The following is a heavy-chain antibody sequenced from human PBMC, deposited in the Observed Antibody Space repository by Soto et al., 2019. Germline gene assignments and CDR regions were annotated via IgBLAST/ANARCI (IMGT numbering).Heavy chain of an antibody. D-gene: IGHD3-16*01. J-gene: IGHJ3*02. CDR2: MSHSGGT. Sequence: QVQLQQWCAGLLEPSETLSLTCAVYGGFVSSGSYYWSWIRQPPGKGLEWIGEMSHSGGTQFNPSLKSRVTISVDTSKNQFSLNIYSVTAADTALYYCARVERGTVTSVVDAFDIWGPGTMVTVSS. V-gene: IGHV4-34*01. CDR3: ARVERGTVTSVVDAFDI. CDR1: GGFVSSGSYY.